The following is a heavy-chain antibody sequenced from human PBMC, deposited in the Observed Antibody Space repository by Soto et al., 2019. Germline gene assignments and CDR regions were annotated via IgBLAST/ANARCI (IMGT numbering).Heavy chain of an antibody. D-gene: IGHD2-15*01. CDR3: AKVVQGYCSGGSCYYFDD. CDR1: GFTFSSYA. CDR2: ISGSGGST. V-gene: IGHV3-23*01. J-gene: IGHJ4*02. Sequence: GGSLRLSCAASGFTFSSYAMSWVRQAPGKGLEWVSAISGSGGSTYYADSVKGRFTISRDNSKNTLYLQMNSLRAEDTAVYYCAKVVQGYCSGGSCYYFDDWGQRALVTVSA.